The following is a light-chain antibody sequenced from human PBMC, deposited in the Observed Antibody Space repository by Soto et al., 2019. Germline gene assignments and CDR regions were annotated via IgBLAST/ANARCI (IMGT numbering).Light chain of an antibody. CDR1: TGAVTSGFY. V-gene: IGLV7-43*01. CDR3: LLYYGGAHL. J-gene: IGLJ2*01. CDR2: GTA. Sequence: QTVVTQEPSLTVSPGGTVTLTCASSTGAVTSGFYPNWFQQKPGQAPRALIYGTANKHSWTPARFSGSLLGGKAALTLSGVQPEDEAEYYCLLYYGGAHLFGGGTKVTVL.